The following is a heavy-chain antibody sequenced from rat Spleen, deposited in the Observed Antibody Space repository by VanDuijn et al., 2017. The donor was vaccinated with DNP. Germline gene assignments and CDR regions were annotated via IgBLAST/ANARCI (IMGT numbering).Heavy chain of an antibody. D-gene: IGHD1-8*01. CDR1: GFTFSDYA. CDR2: ISYDGSGT. V-gene: IGHV5-7*01. J-gene: IGHJ2*01. Sequence: EVQLVESGGGLVQPGNSLKLSCAASGFTFSDYAMAWVRQSPKKGLELVAYISYDGSGTFYRDSVKGRFTISRDNTKTTLYLQLDSLRSEDTATYYCTTDNYSAPFDYWGQGVMVTVSS. CDR3: TTDNYSAPFDY.